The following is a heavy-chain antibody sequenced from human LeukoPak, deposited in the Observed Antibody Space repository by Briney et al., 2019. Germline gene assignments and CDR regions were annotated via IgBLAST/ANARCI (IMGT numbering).Heavy chain of an antibody. CDR1: GGSIRGTSYY. Sequence: PSQTLSLTCTVSGGSIRGTSYYWTWVRQPAGKGLEWIGRIYTSGSTNYNPSLKSRVTMSVDTSKNQFSLKLSSVTAADTAAYYCARDKVGAVAGPNDYYFDYWGQGTLVTVSS. J-gene: IGHJ4*02. CDR2: IYTSGST. V-gene: IGHV4-61*02. CDR3: ARDKVGAVAGPNDYYFDY. D-gene: IGHD6-19*01.